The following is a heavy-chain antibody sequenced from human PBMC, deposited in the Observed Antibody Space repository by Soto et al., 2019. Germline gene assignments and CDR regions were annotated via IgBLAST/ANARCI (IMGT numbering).Heavy chain of an antibody. CDR3: ARAELDSCRGGNCFYFDY. CDR1: GYAFTSYG. CDR2: INTYNSDT. J-gene: IGHJ4*02. Sequence: QVHLVQSGAEVKKPGASVKVSCKASGYAFTSYGMSWVRQAPGQGLEWMGWINTYNSDTNSAPRLQGSSTMPTDTSTSTAYMELRSLTSDATAVYYGARAELDSCRGGNCFYFDYWGQGTLVSVSS. D-gene: IGHD2-15*01. V-gene: IGHV1-18*04.